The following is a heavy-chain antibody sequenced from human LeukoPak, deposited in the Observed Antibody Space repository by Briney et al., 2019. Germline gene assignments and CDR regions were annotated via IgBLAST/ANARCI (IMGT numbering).Heavy chain of an antibody. V-gene: IGHV3-49*05. D-gene: IGHD3-3*01. CDR3: TRVWDDFWSGYSYADAFDI. Sequence: KPGGSLRLSCTASGFTFGDYAMSWFRQAPGKGLEWVGFIRSKAYGGTTEYAASVKGRFTISRDDSKSIAYLQMNSLKTEDTAVYYCTRVWDDFWSGYSYADAFDIWGQGTMVTVSS. CDR1: GFTFGDYA. J-gene: IGHJ3*02. CDR2: IRSKAYGGTT.